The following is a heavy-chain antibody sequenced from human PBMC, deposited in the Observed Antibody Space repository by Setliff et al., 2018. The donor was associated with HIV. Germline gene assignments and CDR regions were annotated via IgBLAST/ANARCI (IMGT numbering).Heavy chain of an antibody. J-gene: IGHJ4*02. V-gene: IGHV3-15*01. Sequence: GGSLRLSCAASGFSFSNAWMSWVRQAPGKGLEWVGRIKSKAYGGTTEYAASVKGRFTISRDDSKSIAYLQMNSLKTEDTAVYYCTRDLTSIYGSGSPHDYWGQGTLVTVSS. CDR1: GFSFSNAW. CDR3: TRDLTSIYGSGSPHDY. CDR2: IKSKAYGGTT. D-gene: IGHD3-10*01.